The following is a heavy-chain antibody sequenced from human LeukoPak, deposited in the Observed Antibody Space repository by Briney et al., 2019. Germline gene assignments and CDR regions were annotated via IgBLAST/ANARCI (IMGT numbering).Heavy chain of an antibody. V-gene: IGHV3-48*04. CDR3: ARDLGIAAAGDYYMDV. Sequence: GGSLRLSCAASGFDFSNYATTWVRQAPGKGLEWVSYISSSSSTIYYADSVKGRFTISRDNAKNSLYLQMNSLRAEDTAVYYCARDLGIAAAGDYYMDVWGKGTTVTVSS. CDR1: GFDFSNYA. CDR2: ISSSSSTI. D-gene: IGHD6-25*01. J-gene: IGHJ6*03.